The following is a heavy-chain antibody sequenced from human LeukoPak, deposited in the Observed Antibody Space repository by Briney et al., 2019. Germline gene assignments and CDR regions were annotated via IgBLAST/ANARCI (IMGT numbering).Heavy chain of an antibody. V-gene: IGHV4-59*01. CDR2: IYNSGST. Sequence: SETLSLTCTVSGGSISSYYWSWIRQPPGKGLEWIGYIYNSGSTNHNPSLRSRVTISVDTSKNQFSLKLSSVTAADTAVYYCARGDGYSEYFQHWGQGTLVTVSS. CDR1: GGSISSYY. CDR3: ARGDGYSEYFQH. J-gene: IGHJ1*01. D-gene: IGHD5-24*01.